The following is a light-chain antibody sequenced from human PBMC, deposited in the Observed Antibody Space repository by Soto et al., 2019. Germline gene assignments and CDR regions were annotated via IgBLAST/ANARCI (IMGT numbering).Light chain of an antibody. CDR2: AAS. Sequence: IQMTQSPSSLSASVGDSVTITCWASQAIANYLAWYQQKPGKAPKLLLYAASTLHSGVPSRFSGRGSVTDFTLTIRCLQPEEAATYCCQKYDRDPLSFGPGNTVDIK. V-gene: IGKV1-27*01. CDR1: QAIANY. J-gene: IGKJ3*01. CDR3: QKYDRDPLS.